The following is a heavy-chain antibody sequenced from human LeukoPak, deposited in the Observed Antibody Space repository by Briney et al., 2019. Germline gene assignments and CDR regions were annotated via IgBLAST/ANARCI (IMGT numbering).Heavy chain of an antibody. D-gene: IGHD1-26*01. CDR3: AKEFPSGATRDLDY. Sequence: ASVKVSCQASGYSFTASYMHWVRQAPGQGLEWLGWINPSRGGTKYAPKFQGRVTLTRDTSINTAYMELTSLRSDDTAMYYCAKEFPSGATRDLDYWGQGTLVTVSS. CDR1: GYSFTASY. CDR2: INPSRGGT. J-gene: IGHJ4*02. V-gene: IGHV1-2*02.